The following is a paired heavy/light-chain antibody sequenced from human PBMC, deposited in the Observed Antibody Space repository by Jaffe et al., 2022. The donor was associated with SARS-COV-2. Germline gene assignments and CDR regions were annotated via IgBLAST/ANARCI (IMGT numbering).Light chain of an antibody. Sequence: QSALTQPASVSGSPGQSITISCTGTSSDIGGYDYVSWYQHHPDKAPKLLIYEVRYRPSGVSDRFSGSKFGNTASLTISGLQAEDEADYYCNSYTTSSTCVFGTGTKVTVL. CDR2: EVR. CDR1: SSDIGGYDY. V-gene: IGLV2-14*01. J-gene: IGLJ1*01. CDR3: NSYTTSSTCV.
Heavy chain of an antibody. CDR1: GFTFRNFG. V-gene: IGHV3-33*01. D-gene: IGHD6-19*01. J-gene: IGHJ4*03. CDR2: IWNDGIRK. CDR3: ATSYSSGWTRGYFDY. Sequence: QVQLVESGGGVVQPGRSLRLSCAASGFTFRNFGIHWVRQAPGKGLEWVAVIWNDGIRKDYADSVKGRFTISRDNSKNTLFLEMNGLRDEDTAVYYCATSYSSGWTRGYFDYWGHGTLVTVSS.